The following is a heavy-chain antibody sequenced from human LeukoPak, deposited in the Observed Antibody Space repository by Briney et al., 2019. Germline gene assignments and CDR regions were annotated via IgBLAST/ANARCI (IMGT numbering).Heavy chain of an antibody. D-gene: IGHD3-3*01. Sequence: ASVKVSCKASGYTFTSYGISWVRQAPGQGLEWMGWISAYNGNTNYAQKLQGRVTMTTDTPTSTAYMELRSLRSDDTAVYYCARIRGPYEFAHYFDYWGQGTLVTVSS. CDR1: GYTFTSYG. CDR3: ARIRGPYEFAHYFDY. V-gene: IGHV1-18*01. J-gene: IGHJ4*02. CDR2: ISAYNGNT.